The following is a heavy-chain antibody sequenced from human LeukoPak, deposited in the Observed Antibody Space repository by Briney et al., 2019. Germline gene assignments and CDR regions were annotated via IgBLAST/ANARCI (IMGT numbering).Heavy chain of an antibody. J-gene: IGHJ4*02. CDR2: ITGSGGST. CDR3: AKNGPRNNYYYFDY. Sequence: PGRSLRLSCTASGFTFSSYAMSWVRQAPGKGLEWVSAITGSGGSTYYADSVKGRFTISRDNSKNTLSLQMSSLRAEDTALYYCAKNGPRNNYYYFDYWGQGTLVTVSS. D-gene: IGHD1/OR15-1a*01. CDR1: GFTFSSYA. V-gene: IGHV3-23*01.